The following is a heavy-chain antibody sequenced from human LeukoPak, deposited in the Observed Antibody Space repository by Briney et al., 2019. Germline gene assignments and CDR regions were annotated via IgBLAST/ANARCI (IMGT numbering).Heavy chain of an antibody. CDR1: GYTFTGYY. V-gene: IGHV1-2*02. CDR3: ARESGDSIVVVVAAIIGAFDI. J-gene: IGHJ3*02. D-gene: IGHD2-15*01. Sequence: ASVKVSCKASGYTFTGYYMHWVRQAPGQGVEWVGWINPNSGGTNYAQKFQGRVTMTRDTSISTAYMELSRLRSDDTAVYYCARESGDSIVVVVAAIIGAFDIWGQGTMVTVSS. CDR2: INPNSGGT.